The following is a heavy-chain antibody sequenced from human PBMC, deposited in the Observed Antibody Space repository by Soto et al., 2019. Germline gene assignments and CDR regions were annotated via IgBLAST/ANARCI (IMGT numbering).Heavy chain of an antibody. J-gene: IGHJ6*02. CDR2: IIPIFGTA. CDR1: GGTFSSYA. Sequence: QVQLVQSGAEVKKPGSSVKVSCKASGGTFSSYAISWVRQAPGQGLEWMGGIIPIFGTANYAQKFQGRVTITADESTSTAYRELSSLRSEDTAVYYCARGVLDWNYAPPNYGMDVWGQGTTVTVSS. D-gene: IGHD1-7*01. CDR3: ARGVLDWNYAPPNYGMDV. V-gene: IGHV1-69*01.